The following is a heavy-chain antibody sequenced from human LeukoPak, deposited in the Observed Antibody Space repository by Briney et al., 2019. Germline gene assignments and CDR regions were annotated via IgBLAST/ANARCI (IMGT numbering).Heavy chain of an antibody. CDR2: ISWNCGSI. D-gene: IGHD5-12*01. V-gene: IGHV3-9*01. CDR3: ASVGPYGYYDAYYYMDV. CDR1: GFTLDDFA. Sequence: SLRLSCAASGFTLDDFAMHRGRQAPGESLGWVSGISWNCGSIGYADSVKGRFPIPRRHAKHSLYLQMNSPRAQGPPWDYCASVGPYGYYDAYYYMDVWGKGTTVTVSS. J-gene: IGHJ6*03.